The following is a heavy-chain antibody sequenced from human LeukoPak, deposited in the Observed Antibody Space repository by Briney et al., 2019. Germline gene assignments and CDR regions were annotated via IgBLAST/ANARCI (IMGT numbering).Heavy chain of an antibody. V-gene: IGHV3-21*01. CDR1: GFTVSSNY. J-gene: IGHJ4*02. CDR2: ISSSSSYI. Sequence: PGGSLRLSCAASGFTVSSNYLSWVRQAPGKGLEWVSSISSSSSYIYYADSVKGRFTISRDNAKNSLYLQMNSLRAEDTAVYYCASVVATEFDYWGQGTLVTVSS. D-gene: IGHD5-12*01. CDR3: ASVVATEFDY.